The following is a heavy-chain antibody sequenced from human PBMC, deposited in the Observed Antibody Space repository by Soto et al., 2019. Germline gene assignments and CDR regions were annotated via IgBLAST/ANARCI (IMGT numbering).Heavy chain of an antibody. V-gene: IGHV3-74*01. J-gene: IGHJ4*02. CDR2: INSDGSST. Sequence: GESLKISCAASGFTFSSYWMHWVRQAPGKGLVWVSRINSDGSSTSYADSVKGRFTISRDNAKNTLYLQMNSLRAEDTAVYYCARNYGSGSYYNLDYWGQGTLVTVSS. CDR1: GFTFSSYW. CDR3: ARNYGSGSYYNLDY. D-gene: IGHD3-10*01.